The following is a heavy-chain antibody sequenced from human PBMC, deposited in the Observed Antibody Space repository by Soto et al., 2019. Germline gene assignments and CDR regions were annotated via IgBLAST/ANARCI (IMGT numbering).Heavy chain of an antibody. Sequence: QVQLVESGGGVVQPGRSLRLSCAASGFTFTSYAKHWVRHAPGKGLEWVAVLSYDGSKKYYADSVKGRFTISRDNSKNTLYLQMNSLITEDTAVYYCARDEIAYYYYGMDVWGQGTTVTVSS. CDR3: ARDEIAYYYYGMDV. CDR1: GFTFTSYA. V-gene: IGHV3-30-3*01. J-gene: IGHJ6*02. D-gene: IGHD6-13*01. CDR2: LSYDGSKK.